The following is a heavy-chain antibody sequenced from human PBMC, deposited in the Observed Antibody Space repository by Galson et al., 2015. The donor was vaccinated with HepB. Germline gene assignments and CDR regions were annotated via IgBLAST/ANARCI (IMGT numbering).Heavy chain of an antibody. Sequence: SVKVSCKASGGTFSSYVFSWVRQAPGQGFEWMGRIIPMFGMTDYAQKFQDRATITADTSTTTVYLDLSSLRSEDTAVYYCARDAAEPAAISLAYWGQGTPVTVSS. V-gene: IGHV1-69*04. D-gene: IGHD2-2*02. CDR2: IIPMFGMT. CDR1: GGTFSSYV. CDR3: ARDAAEPAAISLAY. J-gene: IGHJ4*02.